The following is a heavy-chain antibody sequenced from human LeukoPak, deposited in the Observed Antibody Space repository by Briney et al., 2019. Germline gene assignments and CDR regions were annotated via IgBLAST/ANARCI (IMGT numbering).Heavy chain of an antibody. CDR2: INEDGSTT. CDR1: GFTFSSNW. V-gene: IGHV3-74*01. J-gene: IGHJ6*02. CDR3: ARGWPIYGMDV. Sequence: GGSLRLSCAASGFTFSSNWMHWVRQAPGKGLVWVSRINEDGSTTNYADSVKGRSTIFRDNAKNTLYLQMNSLRAEDTAVYCCARGWPIYGMDVWGQGTTVTVSS.